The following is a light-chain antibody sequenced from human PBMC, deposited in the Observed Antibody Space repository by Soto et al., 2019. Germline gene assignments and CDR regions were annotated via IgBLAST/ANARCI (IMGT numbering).Light chain of an antibody. Sequence: DIQMTQSPSTLSGSVGDRVTITCRASQTISSWLAWYQQKPGKAPKLLIYKASTLKSGVPSRFSGSGSGTVFTLTISSLQPDDVATYYCQHYNSYSEAFGQGTKVELK. CDR1: QTISSW. V-gene: IGKV1-5*03. CDR2: KAS. J-gene: IGKJ1*01. CDR3: QHYNSYSEA.